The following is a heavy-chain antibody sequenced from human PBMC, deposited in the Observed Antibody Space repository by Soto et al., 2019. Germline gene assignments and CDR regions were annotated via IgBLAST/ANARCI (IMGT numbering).Heavy chain of an antibody. CDR2: IKEDGSQK. D-gene: IGHD3-22*01. J-gene: IGHJ3*02. CDR1: GFTLSRYW. V-gene: IGHV3-7*04. Sequence: GGSLRLSCAASGFTLSRYWMSWVRQAPGRGLEWVANIKEDGSQKWYVDSVKGRFTISRDNAKNSLYLQINNLRAEDTAVYFCARGDYYDSSGPFSDAFDIWGQGTMVTVSS. CDR3: ARGDYYDSSGPFSDAFDI.